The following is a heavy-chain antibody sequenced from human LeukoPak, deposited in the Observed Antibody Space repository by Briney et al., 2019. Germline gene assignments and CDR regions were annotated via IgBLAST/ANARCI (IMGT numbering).Heavy chain of an antibody. V-gene: IGHV1-69*13. CDR1: GGTFSSYA. Sequence: SVKVSCKASGGTFSSYAISWVRQAPGQGLEWMGGIIPIFGTANYAQKFQGRVTITADESTSTAYMELSSLRSEDTAVYYRAREREDSNYYYYYYMDVWGKGTTVTVSS. D-gene: IGHD4-11*01. CDR2: IIPIFGTA. J-gene: IGHJ6*03. CDR3: AREREDSNYYYYYYMDV.